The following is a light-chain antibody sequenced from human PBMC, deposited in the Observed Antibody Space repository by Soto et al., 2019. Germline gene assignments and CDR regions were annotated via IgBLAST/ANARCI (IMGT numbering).Light chain of an antibody. CDR2: EVN. Sequence: QSVLTQPPSASGSPAQSVAISCTGTSSDVGAYNFVSWYQQHPGKAPTVMLYEVNKRPSGVPDRFSGSKSGNTASLNVSGLEAEDEAEYYCSSYAGSDTLVFGTGTKLTVL. V-gene: IGLV2-8*01. CDR3: SSYAGSDTLV. J-gene: IGLJ1*01. CDR1: SSDVGAYNF.